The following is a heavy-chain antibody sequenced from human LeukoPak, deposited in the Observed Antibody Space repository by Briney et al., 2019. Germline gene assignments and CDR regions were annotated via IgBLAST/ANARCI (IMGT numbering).Heavy chain of an antibody. CDR3: AKVGARPLRGPYYYYMAS. CDR1: GFTFSGSA. J-gene: IGHJ6*03. D-gene: IGHD1-26*01. CDR2: IRSKANSYAT. V-gene: IGHV3-73*01. Sequence: GGSLKLSCAASGFTFSGSAMHWVRQASGKGLEWVGRIRSKANSYATAYAASVKGRFTISRDDSKNTAYLQMNSLKTEDTAVYYCAKVGARPLRGPYYYYMASGAKGPRSPSP.